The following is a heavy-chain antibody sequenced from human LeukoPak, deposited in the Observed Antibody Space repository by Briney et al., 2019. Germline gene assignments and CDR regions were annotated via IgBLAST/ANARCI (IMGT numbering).Heavy chain of an antibody. J-gene: IGHJ5*02. CDR1: GYTFTDYY. D-gene: IGHD1-14*01. Sequence: ASEKVSCKTSGYTFTDYYMHWVRQAPGQGREWMGWINPNSGGTNYAQKFQGRVTMTRDTSISTAYMELSRLRSDDTAVYYCARGPRTNWFDPWGQGTLVTVSS. CDR2: INPNSGGT. CDR3: ARGPRTNWFDP. V-gene: IGHV1-2*02.